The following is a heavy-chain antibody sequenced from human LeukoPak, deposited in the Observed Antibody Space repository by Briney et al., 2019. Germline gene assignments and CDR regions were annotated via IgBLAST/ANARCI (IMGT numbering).Heavy chain of an antibody. CDR1: GFTFSSYS. J-gene: IGHJ4*02. CDR2: ISSSSTM. CDR3: ASFSGSYHSFDY. D-gene: IGHD1-26*01. V-gene: IGHV3-48*01. Sequence: PGGSLRLSCAASGFTFSSYSMNWVRQAPGKGLEWVSYISSSSTMYYADSVKGRFTISRDNAKNSLYLQMNSLRAEDTAVYYCASFSGSYHSFDYWGQGTLVTVSS.